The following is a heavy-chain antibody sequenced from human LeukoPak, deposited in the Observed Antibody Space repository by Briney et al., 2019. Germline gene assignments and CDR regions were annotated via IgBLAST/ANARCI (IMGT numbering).Heavy chain of an antibody. D-gene: IGHD2-15*01. V-gene: IGHV4-59*01. Sequence: SETLSLTCTVSGGSISSYYWSWIRQPPGKGLEWIGYIYYSGSTNYNPSLKSRVTISVDTSKNQFSLKLSSVTAADTAVYYCAREGEYCSGGSCHGSDYFDYWGQGTLVTVSS. CDR3: AREGEYCSGGSCHGSDYFDY. CDR1: GGSISSYY. J-gene: IGHJ4*02. CDR2: IYYSGST.